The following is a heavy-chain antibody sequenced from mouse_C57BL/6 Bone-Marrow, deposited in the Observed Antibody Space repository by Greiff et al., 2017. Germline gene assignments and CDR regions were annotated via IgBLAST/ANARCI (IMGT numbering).Heavy chain of an antibody. CDR1: GFNITNSY. J-gene: IGHJ1*03. V-gene: IGHV14-3*01. Sequence: EVQLLESVAELVRPGASVKLSCTASGFNITNSYMHWVKQRPEQGLEWIGGIDPANGNTNYAPKFQGTATLTADTSSNTAYLQLSSLTSEDTAIYYCARWGSWDFDVWGTGTTVTVSS. CDR3: ARWGSWDFDV. CDR2: IDPANGNT.